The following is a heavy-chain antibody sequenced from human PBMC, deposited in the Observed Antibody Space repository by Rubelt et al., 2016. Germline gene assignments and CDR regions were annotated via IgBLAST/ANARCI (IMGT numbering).Heavy chain of an antibody. D-gene: IGHD3-3*01. J-gene: IGHJ5*02. Sequence: VQLVESGGGVVQPGRSLRLSCAASGFTFSSYAMHWVRQAPGKGLEWVSAISGSGGSTYYADAVKGRFTISRDNSKNTLYLQMNSLRAEDTAVYYCAKDPRGTIFGSVPWGQGTLVTVSS. CDR3: AKDPRGTIFGSVP. CDR2: ISGSGGST. V-gene: IGHV3-23*04. CDR1: GFTFSSYA.